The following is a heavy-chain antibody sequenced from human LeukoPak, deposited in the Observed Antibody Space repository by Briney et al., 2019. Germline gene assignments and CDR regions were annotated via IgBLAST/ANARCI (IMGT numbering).Heavy chain of an antibody. D-gene: IGHD3-22*01. CDR1: DGSITNYD. CDR3: ARVSSGYYYWFDP. J-gene: IGHJ5*02. CDR2: VHYSGTA. V-gene: IGHV4-59*01. Sequence: PSETLSLTCTVSDGSITNYDWSWVRQPPGKGLEFIGHVHYSGTANYSPSLRSRVTISIDTSKKHFFLKSKSVTAADTAVYYCARVSSGYYYWFDPWGQGTLVTVSS.